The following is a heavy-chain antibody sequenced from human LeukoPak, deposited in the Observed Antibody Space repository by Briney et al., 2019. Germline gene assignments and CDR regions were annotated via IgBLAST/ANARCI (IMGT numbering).Heavy chain of an antibody. Sequence: GGSLRLSCAASGFTFSSYAMSWVRQAPAKGLEWVSAITGSGDNTYYADSVQGRFTISRDNSKNTLYLQMNTLRAEDTAIYYCAKDDYWGQGTLVTVSS. V-gene: IGHV3-23*01. J-gene: IGHJ4*02. CDR2: ITGSGDNT. CDR3: AKDDY. CDR1: GFTFSSYA.